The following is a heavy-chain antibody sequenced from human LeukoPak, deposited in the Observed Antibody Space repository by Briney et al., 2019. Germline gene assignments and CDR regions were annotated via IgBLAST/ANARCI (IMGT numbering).Heavy chain of an antibody. Sequence: SETLSLTCTVSGGSISSYYWSWIRQPPGKGLEWIGYIYYSGSTNYNPSLKSQVTISVDTSKNQFSLKLSSVTAADAAVYYCARLVRGVRKGWFDPWGQGTLVTVSS. CDR2: IYYSGST. V-gene: IGHV4-59*01. J-gene: IGHJ5*02. CDR3: ARLVRGVRKGWFDP. D-gene: IGHD3-10*01. CDR1: GGSISSYY.